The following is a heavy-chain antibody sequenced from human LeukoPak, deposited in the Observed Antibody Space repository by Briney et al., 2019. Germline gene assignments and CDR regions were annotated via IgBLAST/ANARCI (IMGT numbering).Heavy chain of an antibody. Sequence: GGSLRLSCAASGFTFSSYPMHWVRQAPGKGLEWVAVISYDGSNKYFADSVKGRFTISRDNSKNTLYLQMNSLRAEDTAVYYCAKARGYCSGSSCYIDSWGQGTLVTVSS. J-gene: IGHJ4*02. CDR3: AKARGYCSGSSCYIDS. CDR1: GFTFSSYP. CDR2: ISYDGSNK. V-gene: IGHV3-30-3*01. D-gene: IGHD2-15*01.